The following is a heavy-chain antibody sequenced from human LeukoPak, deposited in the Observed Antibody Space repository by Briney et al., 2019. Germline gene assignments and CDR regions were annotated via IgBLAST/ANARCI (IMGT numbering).Heavy chain of an antibody. CDR2: VFHTGIT. J-gene: IGHJ4*02. CDR3: ARRGYFEL. CDR1: GGSISTYY. D-gene: IGHD3-10*01. Sequence: PSETLSLTCFVFGGSISTYYWSWIRQTPGKGLEWTGYVFHTGITTYNPSLQSRVTISVDTSKNQFSLKLTSVTATDTGVYYCARRGYFELWSRGTLVTVSS. V-gene: IGHV4-59*08.